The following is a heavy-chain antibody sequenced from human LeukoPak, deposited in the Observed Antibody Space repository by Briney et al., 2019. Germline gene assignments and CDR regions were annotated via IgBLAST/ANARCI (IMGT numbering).Heavy chain of an antibody. V-gene: IGHV4-34*01. Sequence: PSETLSLTCAVYGGSFSGYYWSWIRQPPGKGLEWIGEINHSGSTNYNPSLKSRVTISVDTSKNQFSLKLSSVTAADTAVYYCARVCYGSGSYFPLVRVRYGMDVWGQGTTVTVSS. J-gene: IGHJ6*02. CDR1: GGSFSGYY. CDR3: ARVCYGSGSYFPLVRVRYGMDV. D-gene: IGHD3-10*01. CDR2: INHSGST.